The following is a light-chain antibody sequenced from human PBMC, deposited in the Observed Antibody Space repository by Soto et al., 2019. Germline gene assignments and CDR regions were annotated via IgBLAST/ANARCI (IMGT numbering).Light chain of an antibody. V-gene: IGLV3-21*02. Sequence: ELTQPPSLSVAPGQTATLTCGGNNIGSKNVHWYQQKPGQAPVLVIYDDSDRPSGIPERFSGSNSGNTATLTIIRVEAGDEADYYCQVWDNSDVVFGGGTKLTVL. J-gene: IGLJ2*01. CDR3: QVWDNSDVV. CDR2: DDS. CDR1: NIGSKN.